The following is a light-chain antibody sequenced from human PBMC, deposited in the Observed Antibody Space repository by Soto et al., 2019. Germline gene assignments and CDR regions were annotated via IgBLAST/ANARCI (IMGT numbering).Light chain of an antibody. V-gene: IGKV3-20*01. CDR3: QQHVGVPRK. Sequence: DIVLTQSPGTLSLSPGERAIRSCRPSHTVHNNYLAWYQQKPGQAPRLLIYGASTRATGIPDRFSGSGSGTDFTLTISRLEPEDFAVYFCQQHVGVPRKFGQGTKVDI. J-gene: IGKJ1*01. CDR1: HTVHNNY. CDR2: GAS.